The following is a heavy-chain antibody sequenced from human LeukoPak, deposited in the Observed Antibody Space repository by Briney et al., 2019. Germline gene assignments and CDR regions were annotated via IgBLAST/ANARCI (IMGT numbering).Heavy chain of an antibody. Sequence: TGGSLRLSCAASGFSFSSYEMNWVRQAPGKGLEWVSNISPSGSTKYYADSVKGRFTVSRGNAKNSLYLQMNSLRAGDTGVYYCTKLAVASADSWGQGTLVTVSS. CDR1: GFSFSSYE. CDR3: TKLAVASADS. V-gene: IGHV3-48*03. CDR2: ISPSGSTK. J-gene: IGHJ4*02. D-gene: IGHD6-19*01.